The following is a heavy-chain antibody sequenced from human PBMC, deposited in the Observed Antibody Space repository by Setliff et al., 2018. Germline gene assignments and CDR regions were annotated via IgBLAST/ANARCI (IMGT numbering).Heavy chain of an antibody. D-gene: IGHD1-26*01. Sequence: ASVKVSCKASGYTFTSYYMHWVRQAPGQGLEWMGLINTSAGSTSNAQKFQGRITMTRDTSTSTIYMELSSLRSDDTAVYYCARDRRTYSGSFYKSDAFNIWGQGTMVTV. CDR3: ARDRRTYSGSFYKSDAFNI. V-gene: IGHV1-46*01. J-gene: IGHJ3*02. CDR1: GYTFTSYY. CDR2: INTSAGST.